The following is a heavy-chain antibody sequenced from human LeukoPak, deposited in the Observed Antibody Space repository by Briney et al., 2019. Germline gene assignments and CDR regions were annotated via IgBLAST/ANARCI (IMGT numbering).Heavy chain of an antibody. CDR1: GFTFSSYA. J-gene: IGHJ3*02. Sequence: GGSLRLSCAASGFTFSSYAMHWVRQAPGKGLEWVAVISYDGSNEYYAGSVKGRFTISRDSSKNTLYLQMNSLRAEDTAVYYCARAGGHYNWNFGDAIDIWGQGTMVTVSS. D-gene: IGHD1-20*01. V-gene: IGHV3-30*04. CDR2: ISYDGSNE. CDR3: ARAGGHYNWNFGDAIDI.